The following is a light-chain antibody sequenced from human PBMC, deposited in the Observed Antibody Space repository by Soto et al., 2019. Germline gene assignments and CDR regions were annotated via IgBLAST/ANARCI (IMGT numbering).Light chain of an antibody. J-gene: IGKJ4*01. CDR2: GAS. CDR1: QSVSSSY. V-gene: IGKV3-20*01. Sequence: EIVLTQSPGTLSLSPGERATLSCRASQSVSSSYLAWYQQKPGQAPRLLIYGASSRATGIPDRFSGSGSGTDFTLTSSRLEPEDFAVYYCQQYGSSPPLTFGGGTQVEIK. CDR3: QQYGSSPPLT.